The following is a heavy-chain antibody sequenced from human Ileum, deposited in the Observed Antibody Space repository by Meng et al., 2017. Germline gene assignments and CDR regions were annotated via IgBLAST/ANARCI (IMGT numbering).Heavy chain of an antibody. Sequence: GGSLRLFCAASGFTFSNYWMNWVRQAPGKGLEWVANIKQDGSEKNYVDSVKGRFTISRDNAKNSLYLQMNSLRAEDTAVYYCARSSGWLVDLWGQGTLVTVSS. V-gene: IGHV3-7*01. CDR2: IKQDGSEK. CDR1: GFTFSNYW. CDR3: ARSSGWLVDL. J-gene: IGHJ5*02. D-gene: IGHD6-19*01.